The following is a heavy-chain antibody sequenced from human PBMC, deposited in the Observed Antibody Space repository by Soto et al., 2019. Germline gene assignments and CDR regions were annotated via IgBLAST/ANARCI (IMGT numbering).Heavy chain of an antibody. V-gene: IGHV6-1*01. CDR2: TYYRSKWYN. D-gene: IGHD6-19*01. CDR1: GDSVSSNSAA. CDR3: ARDPQWLVPLYCGMDV. Sequence: SQTLSLTCAISGDSVSSNSAAWNWIRQSPSRGLEWLGRTYYRSKWYNDYAVSVKSRITINPDTSKNQFSLQLNSVTPEDTAVYYCARDPQWLVPLYCGMDVWGQGTTVTVSS. J-gene: IGHJ6*02.